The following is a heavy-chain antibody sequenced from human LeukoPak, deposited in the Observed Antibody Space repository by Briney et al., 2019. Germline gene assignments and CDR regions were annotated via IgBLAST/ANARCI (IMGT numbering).Heavy chain of an antibody. CDR3: ARQMPYYYGSGSYCFDY. CDR2: IYYSGST. Sequence: SETLSLTCTVSGGSISSSSYYWGWIRQPPGKGLEGIGSIYYSGSTYYNPSLKSRVTISVDTSKNQFSLKLSSVTAADTAVYYCARQMPYYYGSGSYCFDYWGQGTLVTVSS. J-gene: IGHJ4*02. CDR1: GGSISSSSYY. V-gene: IGHV4-39*01. D-gene: IGHD3-10*01.